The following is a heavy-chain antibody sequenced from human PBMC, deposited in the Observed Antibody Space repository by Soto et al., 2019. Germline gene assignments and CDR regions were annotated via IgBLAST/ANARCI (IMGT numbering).Heavy chain of an antibody. Sequence: GGSLRLSCAGSGFNFNNFAMHWVRQAPGTGLEYVSSISDTGGSTFHADSVEGRFIISRDNSKGTLFLQMSSLRVEDTAVYYCVKGSRGEYYYYYNGVDVWGEGTKVPVSP. CDR2: ISDTGGST. V-gene: IGHV3-64D*06. CDR1: GFNFNNFA. D-gene: IGHD3-16*01. CDR3: VKGSRGEYYYYYNGVDV. J-gene: IGHJ6*04.